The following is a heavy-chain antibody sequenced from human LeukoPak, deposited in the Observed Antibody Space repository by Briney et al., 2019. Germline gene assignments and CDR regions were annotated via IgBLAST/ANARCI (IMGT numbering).Heavy chain of an antibody. Sequence: NPSETLSLTCTVSGGSTSSYYWSWIRQPPGKGLEWIGYIYYSGSTNYNPSLKSRVTISVDTSKNQFSLKLSSVTAADTAVYYCARARGGRLLDYWGQGTLVTVSS. V-gene: IGHV4-59*01. D-gene: IGHD2-15*01. CDR2: IYYSGST. CDR1: GGSTSSYY. CDR3: ARARGGRLLDY. J-gene: IGHJ4*02.